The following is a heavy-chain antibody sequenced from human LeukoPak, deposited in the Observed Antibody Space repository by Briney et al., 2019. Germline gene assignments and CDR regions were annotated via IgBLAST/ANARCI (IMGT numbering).Heavy chain of an antibody. CDR1: GYTLTAYY. J-gene: IGHJ3*02. D-gene: IGHD6-19*01. CDR2: INPNSGGT. CDR3: AASSGSFDI. V-gene: IGHV1-2*02. Sequence: ASLKVSCKASGYTLTAYYIHWVRQAPGQGLEWMGWINPNSGGTNYAQQFQGRVTMTRDTSISTAYMDLSSLRSDDTAVYYCAASSGSFDIWGQGTMVTVSS.